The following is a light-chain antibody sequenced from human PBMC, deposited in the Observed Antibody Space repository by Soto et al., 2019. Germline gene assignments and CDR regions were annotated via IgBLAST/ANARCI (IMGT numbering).Light chain of an antibody. CDR3: QHYSAYSAT. J-gene: IGKJ1*01. V-gene: IGKV1-5*01. CDR1: QNINTW. CDR2: DAS. Sequence: DIQMTQSPSTLSASVGDRVTITCRASQNINTWLAWHQQKPGKAPKLLIYDASSLQTGVPSRFSGSGSRTEFTLTISSLQPGDFASYFCQHYSAYSATFGQGTKVESK.